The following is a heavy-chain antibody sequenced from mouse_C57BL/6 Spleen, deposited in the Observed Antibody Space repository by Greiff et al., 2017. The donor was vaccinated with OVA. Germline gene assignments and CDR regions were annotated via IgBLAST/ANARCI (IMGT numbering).Heavy chain of an antibody. J-gene: IGHJ4*01. V-gene: IGHV5-15*04. CDR3: ARRWGGDYAMDY. CDR2: ISNLAYSI. CDR1: GFTFSDYG. Sequence: DVMLVESGGGLVQPGGSLKLSCAASGFTFSDYGMAWVRQAPRKGPEWVAFISNLAYSIYYADTVTGRFTISRENAKNTLYLEMSSLRSEDTAMYYCARRWGGDYAMDYWGQGTSVTVSS.